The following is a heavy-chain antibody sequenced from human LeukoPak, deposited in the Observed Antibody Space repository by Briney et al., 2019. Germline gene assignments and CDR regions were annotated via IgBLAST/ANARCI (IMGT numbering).Heavy chain of an antibody. CDR1: GGSISSGSYY. D-gene: IGHD3-10*01. V-gene: IGHV4-61*02. J-gene: IGHJ4*02. Sequence: SETLSLTCTVSGGSISSGSYYWSWIRQPAGKGLEWIGRIYTSGSTNYNPSLKSRVTISVDTSKNQFSLKLSSVTAADTAVYYCARGSGYGSGSYGVYYFDYWGQGTLVTVSS. CDR3: ARGSGYGSGSYGVYYFDY. CDR2: IYTSGST.